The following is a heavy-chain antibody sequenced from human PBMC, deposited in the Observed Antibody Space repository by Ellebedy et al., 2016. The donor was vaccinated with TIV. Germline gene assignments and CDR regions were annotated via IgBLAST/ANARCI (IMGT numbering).Heavy chain of an antibody. J-gene: IGHJ6*03. V-gene: IGHV4-34*01. Sequence: SETLSLTCAVYGGSFSGYYWSWIRQPPGKGLEWIGEINHSGSTNYRPSLKSRATISVDSSKNQFSLKLTSVTAADTAVYYCAREVGSGGYYSTSPYYVDVWGKGTTVIVSS. CDR3: AREVGSGGYYSTSPYYVDV. CDR1: GGSFSGYY. CDR2: INHSGST. D-gene: IGHD2-2*03.